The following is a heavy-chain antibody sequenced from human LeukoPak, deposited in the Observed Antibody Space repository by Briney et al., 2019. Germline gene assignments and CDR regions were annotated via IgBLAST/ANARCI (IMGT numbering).Heavy chain of an antibody. D-gene: IGHD3-16*01. CDR1: GGSFSGYY. CDR2: INHSGST. CDR3: ARRRRARKGGFDY. V-gene: IGHV4-34*01. Sequence: SETLSLTCAVYGGSFSGYYWSWIRQPPGKGLEWIGEINHSGSTNYNPSLKSRVTISVDTSKNQFSLKLSSVTAADTAVYYCARRRRARKGGFDYWGQGTLVTVSS. J-gene: IGHJ4*02.